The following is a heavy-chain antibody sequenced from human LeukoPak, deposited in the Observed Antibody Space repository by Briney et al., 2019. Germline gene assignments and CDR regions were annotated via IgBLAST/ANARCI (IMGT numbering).Heavy chain of an antibody. CDR1: GGSISSYY. Sequence: SETLSLTCTVSGGSISSYYWSWIRQPPGKGLEWIGYIYYSGSTNYNPSPKSRVTISVDTSKNQFSPKLSSVTAADTAVYYCASAPKTYYDYVWGHTGAFDIWGQGTMVTVSS. V-gene: IGHV4-59*08. CDR2: IYYSGST. CDR3: ASAPKTYYDYVWGHTGAFDI. D-gene: IGHD3-16*01. J-gene: IGHJ3*02.